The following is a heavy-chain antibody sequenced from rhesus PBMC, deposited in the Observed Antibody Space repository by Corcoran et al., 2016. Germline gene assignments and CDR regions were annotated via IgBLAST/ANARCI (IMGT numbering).Heavy chain of an antibody. CDR2: INGNSGST. V-gene: IGHV4-80*01. J-gene: IGHJ4*01. D-gene: IGHD3-34*01. CDR1: GGSFSSYW. CDR3: ARYGWGRYFDY. Sequence: QVQLQESGPGLVKPSETLSLTCAVSGGSFSSYWWSWIRQPPGKGLEWIGEINGNSGSTNYHPSLKSRVTISKDASKNQFSLKLSSVSAADTAVYYCARYGWGRYFDYWGQGVLVTVSS.